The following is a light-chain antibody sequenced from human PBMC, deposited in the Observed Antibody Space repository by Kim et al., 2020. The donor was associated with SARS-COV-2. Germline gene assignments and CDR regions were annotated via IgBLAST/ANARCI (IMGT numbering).Light chain of an antibody. CDR2: GQN. J-gene: IGLJ2*01. CDR1: NLRTYY. V-gene: IGLV3-19*01. CDR3: KFRDSSGNILV. Sequence: SSELTQDPAVSVALGQTVKITCQGDNLRTYYANWYQQKPGQAPVLVMFGQNNRPSGIPDRFSGSSSGNTASFTITGAQAEDEADYYCKFRDSSGNILVFG.